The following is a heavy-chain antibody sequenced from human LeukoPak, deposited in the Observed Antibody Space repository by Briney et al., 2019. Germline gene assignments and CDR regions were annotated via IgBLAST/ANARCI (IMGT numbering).Heavy chain of an antibody. Sequence: SVKVSCKASGGTFSSYTISWVRQAPGRGLEWMGRIIPILGMANYAQKFQGRVTITADKSTSTAYMELSSLRSEDTAVYYCARGSLSPGNIDYWGQGTLVTVSS. V-gene: IGHV1-69*02. J-gene: IGHJ4*02. CDR1: GGTFSSYT. CDR3: ARGSLSPGNIDY. CDR2: IIPILGMA.